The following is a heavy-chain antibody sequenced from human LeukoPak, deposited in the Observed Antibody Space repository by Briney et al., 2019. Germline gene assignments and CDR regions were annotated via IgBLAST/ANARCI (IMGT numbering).Heavy chain of an antibody. CDR1: GYTFTSYG. J-gene: IGHJ6*02. Sequence: ALVKPYCKASGYTFTSYGISWGRQAPGQGLEWMGWISAYTGNTDSAPKLPGRVTMTTDTSTSTAYMELRSLRSDDTAVYYCATHTRGSLPQWLVRDYYYYYYGMDVWGQGTTVTVSS. CDR3: ATHTRGSLPQWLVRDYYYYYYGMDV. D-gene: IGHD6-19*01. V-gene: IGHV1-18*01. CDR2: ISAYTGNT.